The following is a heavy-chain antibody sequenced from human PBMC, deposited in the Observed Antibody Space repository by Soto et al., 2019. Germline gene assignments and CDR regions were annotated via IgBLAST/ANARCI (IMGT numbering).Heavy chain of an antibody. CDR2: ISSSSSTI. J-gene: IGHJ4*02. V-gene: IGHV3-48*01. CDR1: GFTFSSYS. D-gene: IGHD6-6*01. CDR3: ARVVNVGSSSMMEFDY. Sequence: GGSLRLSCAASGFTFSSYSMNWVRQAPGKGLEWVSYISSSSSTIYYADSVKGRFTISRENAKNSLYLQMNSLRAEDTAVYYCARVVNVGSSSMMEFDYWGQGTLVTVSS.